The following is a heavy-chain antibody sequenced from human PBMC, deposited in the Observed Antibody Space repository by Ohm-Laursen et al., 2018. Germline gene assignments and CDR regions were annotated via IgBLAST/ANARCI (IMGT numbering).Heavy chain of an antibody. J-gene: IGHJ5*02. CDR3: TKGLSGVTGHGNWFDP. CDR2: ATGSGRYT. Sequence: SLRLSCAASGFTFSGYAMSWVRQAPGKGLEWVSVATGSGRYTYYRDSVRGRFTISRDNSKNTLYLQMSSLRVEDTAVYYCTKGLSGVTGHGNWFDPWGQGTLVTVSS. D-gene: IGHD2-21*02. V-gene: IGHV3-23*01. CDR1: GFTFSGYA.